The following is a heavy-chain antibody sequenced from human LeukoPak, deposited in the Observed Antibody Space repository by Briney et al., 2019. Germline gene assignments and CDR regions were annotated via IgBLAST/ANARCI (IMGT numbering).Heavy chain of an antibody. CDR3: ARAITIFGVEGFDY. CDR2: INPNSGGT. CDR1: GYTFTGYY. J-gene: IGHJ4*02. V-gene: IGHV1-2*02. D-gene: IGHD3-3*01. Sequence: ASVKVSCKASGYTFTGYYMHWVRQAPGQGLEWMGWINPNSGGTNYAQKFQGRVTMTRDTSISTAYMELSRLRSDDTAVYYCARAITIFGVEGFDYWGQGTLVTVSS.